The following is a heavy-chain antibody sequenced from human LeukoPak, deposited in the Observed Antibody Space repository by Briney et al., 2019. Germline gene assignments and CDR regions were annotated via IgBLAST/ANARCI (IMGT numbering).Heavy chain of an antibody. CDR2: IYHSGST. CDR1: GDSLSSGDYS. D-gene: IGHD6-19*01. J-gene: IGHJ4*02. V-gene: IGHV4-30-2*01. Sequence: PSETLSLTCAVSGDSLSSGDYSWSWIRQPPGKGLEWLGYIYHSGSTYYNPSLKSRVTISVDGSTNQFSLRLSSVTAADTAVYYCARAVTGVAYYFDYWGQGTLVTVSS. CDR3: ARAVTGVAYYFDY.